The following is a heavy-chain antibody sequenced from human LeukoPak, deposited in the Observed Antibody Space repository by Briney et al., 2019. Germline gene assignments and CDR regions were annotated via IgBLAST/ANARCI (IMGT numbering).Heavy chain of an antibody. CDR2: INSDGSST. D-gene: IGHD6-19*01. V-gene: IGHV3-74*01. CDR1: GFTFSGYW. J-gene: IGHJ4*02. Sequence: GGSLRLSCAASGFTFSGYWVHWVRQAPGKGLVWVSRINSDGSSTTYADSVKGRFTISRDDAKNTLYLQMNSLRAEDTAVYYCARDPQYSSGWYLGGYWGQGTLVTVSS. CDR3: ARDPQYSSGWYLGGY.